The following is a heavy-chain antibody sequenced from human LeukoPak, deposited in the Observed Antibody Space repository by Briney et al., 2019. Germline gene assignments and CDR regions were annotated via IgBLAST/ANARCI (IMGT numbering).Heavy chain of an antibody. V-gene: IGHV4-30-4*01. CDR3: ARSTYYYDSSASPEFDY. CDR2: IYYSGST. J-gene: IGHJ4*02. D-gene: IGHD3-22*01. Sequence: NPSQTLSLTCTVSGGSISSGDYYWSWIRQPPGKGLQWTGYIYYSGSTYYNPSLKSRVTISVDTSKNQFSLKLSSVTAADTAVYYCARSTYYYDSSASPEFDYWGQGTLVTVSS. CDR1: GGSISSGDYY.